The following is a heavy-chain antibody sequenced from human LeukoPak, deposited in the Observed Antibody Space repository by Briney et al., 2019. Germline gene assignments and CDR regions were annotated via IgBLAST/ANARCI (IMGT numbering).Heavy chain of an antibody. D-gene: IGHD3-22*01. CDR1: GGSISSYY. J-gene: IGHJ4*02. V-gene: IGHV4-59*08. CDR2: IYYSGST. CDR3: ARRRRPGSGYYYVPSKAFDY. Sequence: SETLSLTRTVSGGSISSYYWSWIRPPPRKGREWIGYIYYSGSTNYNPSLKGRVTISVDTSKNQFSLKLSSVTAADTAVYYCARRRRPGSGYYYVPSKAFDYWGQGTLVTVSS.